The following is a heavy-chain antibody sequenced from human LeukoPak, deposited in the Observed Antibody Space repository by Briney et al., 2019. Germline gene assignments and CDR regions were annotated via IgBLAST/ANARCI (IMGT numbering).Heavy chain of an antibody. Sequence: PGGSLRLSCGASGFTFSTYAMTWVRQAPGMGLEWVSAISATGGSPYYADSVKGRFTISRDNSKNTLYLQMNSLRAEDTAVYYCAKGKVSAFLNWFDPWGQGTLVTVSS. J-gene: IGHJ5*02. D-gene: IGHD3-3*01. CDR2: ISATGGSP. CDR1: GFTFSTYA. V-gene: IGHV3-23*01. CDR3: AKGKVSAFLNWFDP.